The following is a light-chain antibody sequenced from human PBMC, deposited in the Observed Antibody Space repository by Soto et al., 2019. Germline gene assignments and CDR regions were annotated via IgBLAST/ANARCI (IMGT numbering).Light chain of an antibody. V-gene: IGLV2-14*01. CDR1: ISDVGTYNF. Sequence: QSVLTQPASVSGSPGQSITISCTGTISDVGTYNFVSWYQQHPDKAPRVLIYDVSNRPSGVSDRFSGSKSGNTASLTISGLQAEDEADYYCSSYTTSSPVVIGGGTKLTVL. CDR2: DVS. J-gene: IGLJ2*01. CDR3: SSYTTSSPVV.